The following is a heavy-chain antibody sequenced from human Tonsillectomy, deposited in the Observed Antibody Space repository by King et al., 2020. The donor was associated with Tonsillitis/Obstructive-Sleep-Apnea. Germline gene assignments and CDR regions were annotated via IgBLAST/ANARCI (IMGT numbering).Heavy chain of an antibody. CDR3: AKPVLNDYGLFDY. V-gene: IGHV3-23*04. CDR1: GLSFSSYA. D-gene: IGHD4-17*01. J-gene: IGHJ4*02. CDR2: ISGSGGST. Sequence: VQLVESGGGLVQPGGSLRLSCAASGLSFSSYAMSWVRQAPGKGLEGGSAISGSGGSTYYADSVKGRFTISRDNSKNTLYLQMNSLRAEDTAVYYCAKPVLNDYGLFDYWGQGPLVTVSS.